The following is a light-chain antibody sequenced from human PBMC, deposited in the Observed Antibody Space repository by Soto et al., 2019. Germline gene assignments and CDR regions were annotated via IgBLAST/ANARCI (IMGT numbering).Light chain of an antibody. V-gene: IGKV3-15*01. CDR2: VAS. Sequence: EIVMTQSPATLSVSPGERVTLSCRASQSVSTTLSWYQHKPCQAPRLHIFVASSMDTGIPARFSSSGSGTEFTLTISSLQSEDFVVYYCQQYNNWPPWTFGQGTKVAIK. J-gene: IGKJ1*01. CDR3: QQYNNWPPWT. CDR1: QSVSTT.